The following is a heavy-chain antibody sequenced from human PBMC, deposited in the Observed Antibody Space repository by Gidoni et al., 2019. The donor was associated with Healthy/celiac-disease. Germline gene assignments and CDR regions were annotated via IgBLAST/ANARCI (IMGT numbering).Heavy chain of an antibody. CDR1: GFTFSSYS. CDR2: ISSSSSYI. Sequence: EVQLVESGGGLVKPGGSLRLSCAASGFTFSSYSMNWVRQAPGKGLEWVSSISSSSSYIYYADSVKGRFTISRDNAKNSLYLQMNSLRAEDTAVYYCAREGGDFDGFDYWGQGTLVTVSS. J-gene: IGHJ4*02. CDR3: AREGGDFDGFDY. D-gene: IGHD3-9*01. V-gene: IGHV3-21*01.